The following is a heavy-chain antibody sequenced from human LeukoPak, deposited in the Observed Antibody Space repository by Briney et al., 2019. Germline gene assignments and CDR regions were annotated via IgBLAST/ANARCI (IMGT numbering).Heavy chain of an antibody. CDR3: AKLPIALTIFGVVIPGWFDP. CDR2: ISGSGGST. CDR1: GFTFSSYA. V-gene: IGHV3-23*01. D-gene: IGHD3-3*01. Sequence: GGSLRLSCAASGFTFSSYAMSWVRQAPGKGLEWVSAISGSGGSTYYADSVKGRFTISRDNSKNTLYLQMNSLRAEDTAVYYCAKLPIALTIFGVVIPGWFDPWGQGTLVTVSS. J-gene: IGHJ5*02.